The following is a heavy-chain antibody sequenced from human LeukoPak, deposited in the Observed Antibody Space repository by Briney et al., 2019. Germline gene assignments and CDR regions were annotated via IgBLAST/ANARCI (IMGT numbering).Heavy chain of an antibody. J-gene: IGHJ6*02. CDR2: IKQDGSEK. CDR3: ARTRYCSGGSCYSLYYYYGMDV. Sequence: GGSLRLSCAASGFTFSSYWMRWVRQAPGKGLEWVANIKQDGSEKYYVDSVKGRFTISRDNAKNSLYLQMNSLRAEDTDVYYCARTRYCSGGSCYSLYYYYGMDVWGQGTTVTVSS. V-gene: IGHV3-7*01. D-gene: IGHD2-15*01. CDR1: GFTFSSYW.